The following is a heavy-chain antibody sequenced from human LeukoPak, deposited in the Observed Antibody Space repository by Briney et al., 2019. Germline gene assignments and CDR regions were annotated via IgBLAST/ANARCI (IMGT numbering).Heavy chain of an antibody. CDR3: ARVGGRRGDY. V-gene: IGHV4-61*02. Sequence: SETLFLTCTVSGGSISSGSYYWSWIRQPAGKGLEWIGRIYTSGSTNYNPSLKSRVTISVDTSKNQFSLKLSSVTAADTAVYYCARVGGRRGDYWGQGTLVTVSS. CDR2: IYTSGST. CDR1: GGSISSGSYY. D-gene: IGHD2-15*01. J-gene: IGHJ4*02.